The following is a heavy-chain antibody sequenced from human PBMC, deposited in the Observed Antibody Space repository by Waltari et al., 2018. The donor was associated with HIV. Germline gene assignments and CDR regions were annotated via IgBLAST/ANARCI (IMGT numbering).Heavy chain of an antibody. CDR2: IKSVSHGWTT. CDR1: GFTFNIAW. D-gene: IGHD3-16*01. CDR3: STMGGFPSFDY. Sequence: EVQLVESRGGLVKPGGSLTLSCAASGFTFNIAWMSWVRQAPGKGLEWVGRIKSVSHGWTTDFAAPVKGRFTISRDDSKNTVSLQMNSLKTEDTAVYFCSTMGGFPSFDYWGQGTLVTVSS. J-gene: IGHJ4*02. V-gene: IGHV3-15*01.